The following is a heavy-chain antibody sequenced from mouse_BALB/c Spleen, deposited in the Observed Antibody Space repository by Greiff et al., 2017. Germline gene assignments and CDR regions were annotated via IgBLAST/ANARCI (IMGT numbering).Heavy chain of an antibody. V-gene: IGHV1S127*01. CDR1: GYTFTSYW. CDR2: IDPSDSYT. Sequence: QVQLQQPGAELVKPGASVKMSCKASGYTFTSYWMHWVKQRPGQGLEWIGVIDPSDSYTSYNQKFKGKATLTVDTSSSTAYMQLSSLTSEDSAVYYCTRKADYWGQGITLTVAS. J-gene: IGHJ2*01. CDR3: TRKADY.